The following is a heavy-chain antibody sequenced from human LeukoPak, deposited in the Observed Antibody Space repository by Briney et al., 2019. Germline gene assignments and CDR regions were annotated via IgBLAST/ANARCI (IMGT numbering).Heavy chain of an antibody. V-gene: IGHV3-11*06. CDR3: ARVQGYCSSTSCSLWDY. CDR1: GFTFSDYY. J-gene: IGHJ4*02. CDR2: ISSSSSYT. D-gene: IGHD2-2*01. Sequence: PGGSLRLSCAASGFTFSDYYMSWIGQAPGKGLEWVSYISSSSSYTNYADSVKGRFTISRDNAKNSLYLQMNSLRAEDTAVYYCARVQGYCSSTSCSLWDYWGQGTLVTVSS.